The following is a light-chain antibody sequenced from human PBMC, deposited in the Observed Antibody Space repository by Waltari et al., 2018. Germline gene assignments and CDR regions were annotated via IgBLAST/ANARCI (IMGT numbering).Light chain of an antibody. V-gene: IGKV3-20*01. CDR3: QQYGSSPWT. Sequence: EIVLTQSPGTLSLSPGERATLSCRASQSVSSSYLAGYQQTPGQAPRLLIYGASSRATGIPDRFSGSGSGTDFTLTISRLEPEDFAVYYCQQYGSSPWTFVQGTKVEIK. CDR2: GAS. J-gene: IGKJ1*01. CDR1: QSVSSSY.